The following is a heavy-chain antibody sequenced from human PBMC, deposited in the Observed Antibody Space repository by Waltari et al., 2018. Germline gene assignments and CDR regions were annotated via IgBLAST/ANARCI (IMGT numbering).Heavy chain of an antibody. CDR3: ARDDCSSTSCWVGGWFDP. J-gene: IGHJ5*02. CDR2: IYYSGST. V-gene: IGHV4-39*07. D-gene: IGHD2-2*01. Sequence: QLQLQESGPGLVKPSETLSLTCTVSGGSISSSSYYWGWIRQPPGKGREWIGSIYYSGSTYYNPSLKSRVTISVDTSKNQFSLKLSSVTAADTAVYYCARDDCSSTSCWVGGWFDPWGQGTLVTVSS. CDR1: GGSISSSSYY.